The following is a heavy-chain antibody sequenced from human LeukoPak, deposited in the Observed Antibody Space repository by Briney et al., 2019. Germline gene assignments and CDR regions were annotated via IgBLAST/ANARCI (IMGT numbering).Heavy chain of an antibody. J-gene: IGHJ3*02. D-gene: IGHD1-26*01. Sequence: GRSLRLSCAAAGFTFSSYAMHWVRQAPGKGLEWGAVISYDGSNKYYADSVKGRFTISRDNSKNTLYLQMNSLRAEDTAVYYCARDRSREWELLGAHDAFDIWGQGTMVTVSS. CDR1: GFTFSSYA. V-gene: IGHV3-30-3*01. CDR3: ARDRSREWELLGAHDAFDI. CDR2: ISYDGSNK.